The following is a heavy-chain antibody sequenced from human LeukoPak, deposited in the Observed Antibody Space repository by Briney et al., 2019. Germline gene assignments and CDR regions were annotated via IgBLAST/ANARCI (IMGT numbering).Heavy chain of an antibody. CDR1: GFTFGSYA. J-gene: IGHJ4*02. CDR2: ISGSGGST. D-gene: IGHD3-22*01. Sequence: PGGSLRLSCAASGFTFGSYAMSWVRQAPGKGLEWVSAISGSGGSTYYADSVKGRFTISRDNSKNTLYLQMNSLRAEDTAVYRCARGDPYYYDSTGYYLLDYWGQGALLTVSS. V-gene: IGHV3-23*01. CDR3: ARGDPYYYDSTGYYLLDY.